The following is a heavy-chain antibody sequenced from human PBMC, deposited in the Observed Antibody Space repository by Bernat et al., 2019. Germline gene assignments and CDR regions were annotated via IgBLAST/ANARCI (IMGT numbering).Heavy chain of an antibody. V-gene: IGHV3-53*01. CDR2: IYTGDST. CDR1: GFSVSVNY. D-gene: IGHD1-1*01. J-gene: IGHJ3*02. CDR3: ARIQPSVERHDAFDI. Sequence: DVQLVESGGGLFQPGGSLKLSCAASGFSVSVNYMTWVRQAPGRGLEWVSIIYTGDSTYSADSVMGRFTISGDTSKNTLYLQMNSVRVEDTATYFCARIQPSVERHDAFDIWGRGTSVTVSS.